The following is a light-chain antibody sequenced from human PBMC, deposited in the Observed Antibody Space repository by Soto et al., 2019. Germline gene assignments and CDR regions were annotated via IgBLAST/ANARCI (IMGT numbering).Light chain of an antibody. V-gene: IGKV3-20*01. CDR3: QQYGTSPPAT. CDR1: QSLRPTY. J-gene: IGKJ5*01. CDR2: GAS. Sequence: EVVLTQSPDTLSLSPGETATLSCRASQSLRPTYVAWYQQRPGQAPRLLIYGASFRATGIPARFSGRGSETDFTLTISRLEPEDFAVYYCQQYGTSPPATFGQGTRLEIK.